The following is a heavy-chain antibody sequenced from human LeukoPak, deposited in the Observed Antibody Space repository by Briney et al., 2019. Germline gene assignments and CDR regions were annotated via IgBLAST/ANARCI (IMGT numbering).Heavy chain of an antibody. CDR3: AREAPSKLVPHAFDI. Sequence: PSETLFLTCAVSGGSISSGGYSWSWIRQPPGKGLEWIGYIYHSGSTYYNPSLKSRVTISVDRSKNQFSLKLSSVTAADTAVYYCAREAPSKLVPHAFDIWGQGTMVTVSS. V-gene: IGHV4-30-2*01. CDR1: GGSISSGGYS. D-gene: IGHD6-13*01. J-gene: IGHJ3*02. CDR2: IYHSGST.